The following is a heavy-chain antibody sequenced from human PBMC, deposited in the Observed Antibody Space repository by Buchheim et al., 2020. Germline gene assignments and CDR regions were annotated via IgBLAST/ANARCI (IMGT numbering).Heavy chain of an antibody. D-gene: IGHD3-3*01. V-gene: IGHV3-74*01. CDR3: AREARTTIFGVVSNWFDP. Sequence: EVQLVESGGGLVQPGGSLRLSCAASGFTFSSHWMHWVRQAPGKGLVWVSRIYIDGSITSYADSVKGRFTISRDNAKTRLYLQMNSLRVEDTAVYYCAREARTTIFGVVSNWFDPWGQGTL. CDR1: GFTFSSHW. J-gene: IGHJ5*02. CDR2: IYIDGSIT.